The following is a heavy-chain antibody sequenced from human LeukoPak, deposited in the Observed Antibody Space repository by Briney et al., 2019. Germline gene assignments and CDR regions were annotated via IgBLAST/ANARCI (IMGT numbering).Heavy chain of an antibody. CDR2: ISAYNGNT. V-gene: IGHV1-18*01. CDR1: GYTFTSYG. CDR3: ARHITIFGVVVRSGAFDI. Sequence: GASMKVSCKASGYTFTSYGISWVRQAPGQGLEWTGWISAYNGNTNYAQKLQGRVTMTTDISTSTAYMELRSLRSDDTAVYYCARHITIFGVVVRSGAFDIWGQGTMVTVSS. D-gene: IGHD3-3*01. J-gene: IGHJ3*02.